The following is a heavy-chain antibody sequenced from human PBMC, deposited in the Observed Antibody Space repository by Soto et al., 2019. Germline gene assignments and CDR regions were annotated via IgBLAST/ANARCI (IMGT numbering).Heavy chain of an antibody. J-gene: IGHJ4*02. CDR1: GFTFSSYW. V-gene: IGHV3-74*01. CDR3: ARTSFQQDIDY. Sequence: PGGSLRLSCAASGFTFSSYWMHWVRQAPGKGLVWVSRINSDGSSTSYADSVKGRLTISRDNAKNTLYLQMNSLRAEDTAVYYCARTSFQQDIDYWGQGTLVTVSS. CDR2: INSDGSST. D-gene: IGHD6-13*01.